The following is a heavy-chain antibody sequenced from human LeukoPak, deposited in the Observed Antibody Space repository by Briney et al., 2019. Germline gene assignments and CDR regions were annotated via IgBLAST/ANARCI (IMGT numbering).Heavy chain of an antibody. Sequence: SETLSLTCTVSGYSISSGYYWGWIRQPPGKGLEWIGYIYYSGSTNYNPSLKSRVTISVDTSKNQFSLKLSSVTAADTAVYYCAREGGYYPGDWFDPWGQGTLVTVSS. J-gene: IGHJ5*02. V-gene: IGHV4-38-2*02. D-gene: IGHD3-22*01. CDR3: AREGGYYPGDWFDP. CDR2: IYYSGST. CDR1: GYSISSGYY.